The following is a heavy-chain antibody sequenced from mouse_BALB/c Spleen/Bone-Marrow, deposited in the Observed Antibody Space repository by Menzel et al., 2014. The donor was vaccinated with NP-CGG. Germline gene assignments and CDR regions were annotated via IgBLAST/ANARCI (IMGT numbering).Heavy chain of an antibody. V-gene: IGHV2-9*02. CDR1: GFSLTSYG. D-gene: IGHD2-4*01. J-gene: IGHJ3*01. CDR2: IWAGGST. CDR3: ASPIYYDYPLFAY. Sequence: GMLVESGPGLVAPSQSLSITCTVSGFSLTSYGVHWVRQPPGKGLEWLGVIWAGGSTNYNSALMSRLSISKDNSKSQVFLKMNSLQTDDTAMYYCASPIYYDYPLFAYCGEGTLVTISA.